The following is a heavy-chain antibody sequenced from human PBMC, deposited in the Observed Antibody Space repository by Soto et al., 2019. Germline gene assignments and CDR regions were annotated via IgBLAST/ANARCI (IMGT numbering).Heavy chain of an antibody. CDR3: AREASYYYDSSGYYFVY. J-gene: IGHJ4*02. CDR1: GYTFTSYG. Sequence: GASVKVSCKASGYTFTSYGISWVRQAPGQGLEWMGWISAYNGNTNYAQKPQGRVTMTTDTSTSTAYMELGSLRSDDTAVYYCAREASYYYDSSGYYFVYWGQGTLVTVSS. V-gene: IGHV1-18*01. D-gene: IGHD3-22*01. CDR2: ISAYNGNT.